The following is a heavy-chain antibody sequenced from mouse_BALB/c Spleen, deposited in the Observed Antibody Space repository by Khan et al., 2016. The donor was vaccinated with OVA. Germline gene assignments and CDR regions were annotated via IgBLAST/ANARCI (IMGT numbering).Heavy chain of an antibody. Sequence: EVELVESGGGFMQPGGSLKLSCATSGFTFTDYYMYWVRQTPEKRLEWVAYISNRGTTAYYPDTIRGRFTISRDNDKNTQYLQMSRLKSDVTAVYYCAREGDGGGLACWGQGTLVTVSA. D-gene: IGHD1-1*02. J-gene: IGHJ3*01. CDR3: AREGDGGGLAC. CDR1: GFTFTDYY. V-gene: IGHV5-12*02. CDR2: ISNRGTTA.